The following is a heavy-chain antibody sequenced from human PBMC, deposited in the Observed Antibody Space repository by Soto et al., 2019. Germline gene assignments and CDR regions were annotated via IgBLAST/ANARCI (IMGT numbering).Heavy chain of an antibody. CDR1: GFTFTNSA. CDR3: GAGWVGFLVWFRQPYYRMLD. D-gene: IGHD3-3*01. V-gene: IGHV1-58*01. J-gene: IGHJ4*02. Sequence: SVKVSCKASGFTFTNSAVQLVRQARGQRLEWIGWIVVGSGNTNYAQKFQERVTITRDMSTSTAYMELSSLRSEDTAVYYCGAGWVGFLVWFRQPYYRMLDSGQTPQVT. CDR2: IVVGSGNT.